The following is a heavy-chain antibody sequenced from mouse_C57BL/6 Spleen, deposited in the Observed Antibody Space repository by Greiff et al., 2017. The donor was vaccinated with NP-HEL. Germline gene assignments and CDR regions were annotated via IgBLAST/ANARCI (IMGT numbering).Heavy chain of an antibody. J-gene: IGHJ2*01. CDR1: GYTFTSYW. CDR2: IHPNSGST. CDR3: ARSYYDYGGYFDY. D-gene: IGHD2-4*01. Sequence: QVQLQQPGAELVKPGASVKLSCKASGYTFTSYWMHWVKQRPGQGLEWIGMIHPNSGSTNYNEKFKSKATLTVDKSSSTAYMQLSSLTSEDSAVYDCARSYYDYGGYFDYWGQGTTLTVSS. V-gene: IGHV1-64*01.